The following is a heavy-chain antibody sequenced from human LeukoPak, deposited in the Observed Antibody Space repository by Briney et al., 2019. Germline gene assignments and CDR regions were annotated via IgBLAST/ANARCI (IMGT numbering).Heavy chain of an antibody. V-gene: IGHV3-9*01. CDR1: GFTFDDYA. Sequence: PGGSLRLSCAASGFTFDDYAMHWVRQAPGKGLEWVSGISWNSGSIGYADSVKGRFTISRDNAKNSLYLQMNSLRAEDTALYYCAKDISFSGQQPDYWGQGTLVTVSS. CDR3: AKDISFSGQQPDY. CDR2: ISWNSGSI. D-gene: IGHD6-13*01. J-gene: IGHJ4*02.